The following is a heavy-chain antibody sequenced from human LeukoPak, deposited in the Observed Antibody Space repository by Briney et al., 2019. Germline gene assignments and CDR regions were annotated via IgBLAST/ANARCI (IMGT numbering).Heavy chain of an antibody. CDR3: ASALSYDSTGYRRYKYNWFDP. Sequence: GGSVKVSCKASGYTFTSYGISWVRQAPGQGLEWMGGIIPIFGTANYAQKFQGRVTITADESTSTAYMELSSLRSEDTAVYYCASALSYDSTGYRRYKYNWFDPWGQGTLVTVSS. V-gene: IGHV1-69*13. CDR2: IIPIFGTA. D-gene: IGHD3-22*01. CDR1: GYTFTSYG. J-gene: IGHJ5*02.